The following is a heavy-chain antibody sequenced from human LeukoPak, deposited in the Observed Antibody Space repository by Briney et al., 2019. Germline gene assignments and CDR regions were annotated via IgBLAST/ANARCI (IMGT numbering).Heavy chain of an antibody. J-gene: IGHJ4*02. CDR3: AKVGDYYYDSSGYSPFDY. Sequence: GGSLRLSCAASGFTFSSYAMSWVRQAPGKGLEWVSAISGSGGSTYYADSVKGRFTISRDNSKNTLYLQMNSLRAEDTAVYYCAKVGDYYYDSSGYSPFDYWGQGTLVTVSS. V-gene: IGHV3-23*01. CDR2: ISGSGGST. CDR1: GFTFSSYA. D-gene: IGHD3-22*01.